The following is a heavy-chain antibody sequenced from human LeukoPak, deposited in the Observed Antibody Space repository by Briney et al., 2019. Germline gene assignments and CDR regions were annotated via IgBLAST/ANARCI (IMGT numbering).Heavy chain of an antibody. V-gene: IGHV3-53*01. D-gene: IGHD3-9*01. CDR2: IYSGGST. Sequence: GGSLRLSCAASGFTVSSNYMSWVRQAPGKGLEWVSVIYSGGSTYYADSVKGRFTISRDNSKNTLYLQINSLRAEDTAVYYCAREALYYDILTGYYLSRYFDYWGQGTLVTVSS. CDR1: GFTVSSNY. J-gene: IGHJ4*02. CDR3: AREALYYDILTGYYLSRYFDY.